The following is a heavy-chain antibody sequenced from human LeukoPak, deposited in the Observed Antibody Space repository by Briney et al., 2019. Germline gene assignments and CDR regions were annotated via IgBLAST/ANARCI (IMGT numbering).Heavy chain of an antibody. J-gene: IGHJ6*02. CDR2: ISWCSGNI. CDR1: GFTFDDYA. Sequence: GGSLRLSCAASGFTFDDYAMHWVRQAPGKGLEWVAGISWCSGNIGYADSVKGRFTISRDNAENSLHLQMNSLRTEDTALYFCARDAWRRAFNYGMDVWGQGTTVAVSS. D-gene: IGHD5-12*01. CDR3: ARDAWRRAFNYGMDV. V-gene: IGHV3-9*01.